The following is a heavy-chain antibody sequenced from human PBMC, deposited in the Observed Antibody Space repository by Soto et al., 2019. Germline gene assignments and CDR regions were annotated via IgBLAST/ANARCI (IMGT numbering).Heavy chain of an antibody. J-gene: IGHJ4*02. CDR1: GGSISSSSYY. CDR3: ARHQPSLAARPDYFDY. D-gene: IGHD6-6*01. CDR2: IYYSGST. Sequence: QLQLQESGPGLVKPSETLSLTCTVSGGSISSSSYYWGWIRQPPGKGLEWIGSIYYSGSTYYNPSLKSRVTISVDTSKNQFSLKLSSVTAADTAVYYCARHQPSLAARPDYFDYWGQGTLVTVSS. V-gene: IGHV4-39*01.